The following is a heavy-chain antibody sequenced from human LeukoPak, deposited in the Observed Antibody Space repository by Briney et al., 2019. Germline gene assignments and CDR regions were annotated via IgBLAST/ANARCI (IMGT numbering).Heavy chain of an antibody. CDR2: ISYDGSNK. D-gene: IGHD6-13*01. V-gene: IGHV3-30-3*01. CDR3: ATTPGGSSWFFDY. J-gene: IGHJ4*02. Sequence: GGSLRLSCAASGFTFSSYAMHWVRQAPGKGLEWVAVISYDGSNKYYADSVKGRFTTSRDNSKNTLYLQMNSLRAEDTAVYYCATTPGGSSWFFDYCGQGTLVTVSS. CDR1: GFTFSSYA.